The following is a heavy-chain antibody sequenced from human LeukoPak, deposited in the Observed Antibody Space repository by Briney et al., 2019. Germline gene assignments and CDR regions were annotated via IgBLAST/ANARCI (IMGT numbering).Heavy chain of an antibody. CDR3: ARGRQNYGDYPY. V-gene: IGHV3-53*01. J-gene: IGHJ4*02. CDR2: LYYGAST. Sequence: GGSLRLSCVVSGFTVSGDYISWFRQAPGKGLEWVSVLYYGASTFYKDSVKGRFTTSGDNFNNTVYLQMNSLRAEDTAVYYCARGRQNYGDYPYWGQGTLVTVSS. CDR1: GFTVSGDY. D-gene: IGHD4-17*01.